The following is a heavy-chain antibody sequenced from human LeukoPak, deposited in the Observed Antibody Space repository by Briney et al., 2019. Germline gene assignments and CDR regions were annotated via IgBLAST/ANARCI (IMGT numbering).Heavy chain of an antibody. CDR2: INGDGSST. Sequence: PGGSLRLSCAASGFTFSSHWMHWVRQAPGKGLMWVARINGDGSSTSYADSVKGRFTIYRDNGKNTLYLQMNTLRAEDTAMYYCVRPYDISTGYFDYWGQGTLVSVSS. D-gene: IGHD3-9*01. CDR1: GFTFSSHW. J-gene: IGHJ4*02. CDR3: VRPYDISTGYFDY. V-gene: IGHV3-74*01.